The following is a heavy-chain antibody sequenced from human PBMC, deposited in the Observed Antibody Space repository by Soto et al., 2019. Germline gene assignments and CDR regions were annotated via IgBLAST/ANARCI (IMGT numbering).Heavy chain of an antibody. CDR2: ISSDSRTI. CDR3: ARIKLVEWFFINVDVYDMDV. D-gene: IGHD3-3*01. V-gene: IGHV3-48*02. Sequence: GGSLRLSCVATGFSLSDYAVNWVRQAPGKGLEWVSFISSDSRTIYYADSVEGRFTVSRDNARNSVSLQMDSLRDEDAAVYYCARIKLVEWFFINVDVYDMDVWGQGTPVTVSS. CDR1: GFSLSDYA. J-gene: IGHJ6*02.